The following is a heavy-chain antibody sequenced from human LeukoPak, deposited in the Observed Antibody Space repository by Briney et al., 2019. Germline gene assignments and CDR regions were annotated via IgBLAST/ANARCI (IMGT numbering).Heavy chain of an antibody. CDR2: ISWQSRTK. J-gene: IGHJ6*02. Sequence: PGGSLRLSCVGSDFFFEDYGMHWVRQVPGKGLEWVSGISWQSRTKKYADSVRGRFTISRDNAQKSLYLQMNSLELEDTALYYCVKDRDFWSGMDVWGQGTMVIAS. D-gene: IGHD3-3*01. CDR1: DFFFEDYG. CDR3: VKDRDFWSGMDV. V-gene: IGHV3-9*01.